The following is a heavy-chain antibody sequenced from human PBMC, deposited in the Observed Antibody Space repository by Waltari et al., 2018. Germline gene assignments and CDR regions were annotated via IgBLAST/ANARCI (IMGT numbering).Heavy chain of an antibody. Sequence: EVQLMESGGGLVQPGRSLRLTCAGSRFTFYGYAMHWVRQVPGRALEWVSGIDWRSGRIAYADSVKGRFIISRDDARNSLNLQMNTLRVDDTAVYYCTKDLLPGGADVWGRGTTVTVSS. J-gene: IGHJ6*02. CDR2: IDWRSGRI. CDR3: TKDLLPGGADV. V-gene: IGHV3-9*01. D-gene: IGHD2-15*01. CDR1: RFTFYGYA.